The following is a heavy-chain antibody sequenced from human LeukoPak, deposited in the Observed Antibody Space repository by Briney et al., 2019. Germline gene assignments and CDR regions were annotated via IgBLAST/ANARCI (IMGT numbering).Heavy chain of an antibody. CDR1: GFRFSSFW. D-gene: IGHD6-25*01. V-gene: IGHV3-7*01. CDR2: INQNGGVK. Sequence: GESLRLSCAASGFRFSSFWMSLVRQAPGKGLDWVANINQNGGVKHYVDSVKGRFTISRDNAKNSLYLQMTSLRADDTAVYYCATSDDAAGTSWGQGTLVTVSS. CDR3: ATSDDAAGTS. J-gene: IGHJ5*02.